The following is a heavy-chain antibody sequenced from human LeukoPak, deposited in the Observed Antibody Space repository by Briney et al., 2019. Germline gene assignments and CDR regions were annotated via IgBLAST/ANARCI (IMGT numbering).Heavy chain of an antibody. Sequence: SETLSLTCTVSGGSISSYYWSWIRQPPGKGLEWIGYIYYSGSTNYNPSLKSRVTISVDTSKNQFSLKLSSVTAADTAVYYCARSAGGDGYNFDYWGQGTLVTVSS. CDR3: ARSAGGDGYNFDY. J-gene: IGHJ4*02. CDR2: IYYSGST. V-gene: IGHV4-59*01. D-gene: IGHD5-24*01. CDR1: GGSISSYY.